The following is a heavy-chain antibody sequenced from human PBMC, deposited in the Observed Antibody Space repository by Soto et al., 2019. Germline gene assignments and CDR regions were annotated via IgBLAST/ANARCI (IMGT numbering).Heavy chain of an antibody. CDR2: INPSGGST. D-gene: IGHD3-3*01. CDR1: GYTFTSYY. J-gene: IGHJ6*02. Sequence: ASVKVSCKASGYTFTSYYMHWVRQAPGQGLEWMGIINPSGGSTSYAQKFQGRVTMTRDTSTSTVYMELSSLRSEDTAVYYCARALRVGAAHYYYYGMDVWGQGTTVTVSS. CDR3: ARALRVGAAHYYYYGMDV. V-gene: IGHV1-46*01.